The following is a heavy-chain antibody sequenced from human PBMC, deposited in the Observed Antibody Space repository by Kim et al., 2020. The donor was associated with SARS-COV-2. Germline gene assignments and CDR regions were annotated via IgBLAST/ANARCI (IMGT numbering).Heavy chain of an antibody. CDR1: GLTFRTSA. D-gene: IGHD3-9*01. CDR3: ARDLSLAAVLVYHFDY. V-gene: IGHV3-21*05. J-gene: IGHJ4*02. CDR2: ISSSSGLI. Sequence: GGSLRLSCAASGLTFRTSAMNWVRQAPGKGLEWVSYISSSSGLIDYTDSVKGRFTVSRDNAKNSLYLQMNSLRVEDTAVYYCARDLSLAAVLVYHFDYWGQRTLVTVSS.